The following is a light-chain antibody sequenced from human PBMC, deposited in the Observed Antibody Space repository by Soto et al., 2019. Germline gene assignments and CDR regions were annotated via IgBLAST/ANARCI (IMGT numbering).Light chain of an antibody. Sequence: EIVLTQSPATLSLSPGERATLSCRASQSVSSYLAWYQQKPGQAPRLLIYDASNRATGIPARFSGSGSGTEVTLTISSLEPDDFAVYYCQQRSNWPRAFGARTKVEIK. V-gene: IGKV3-11*01. J-gene: IGKJ4*01. CDR3: QQRSNWPRA. CDR2: DAS. CDR1: QSVSSY.